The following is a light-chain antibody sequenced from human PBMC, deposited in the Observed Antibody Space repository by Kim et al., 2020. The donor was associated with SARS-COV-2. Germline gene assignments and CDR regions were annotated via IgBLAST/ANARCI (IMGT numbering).Light chain of an antibody. CDR2: DAS. J-gene: IGKJ4*01. CDR3: QQYESVSPS. Sequence: DIQMTQSPSTLSASVGDRVTSSCRASQSISRRLAWYQQKSGRAPSLLMYDASSLESGVPSRFSGSGTGTEFTLTISSLQPDDFATYYCQQYESVSPSFVGGTKVDIK. CDR1: QSISRR. V-gene: IGKV1-5*01.